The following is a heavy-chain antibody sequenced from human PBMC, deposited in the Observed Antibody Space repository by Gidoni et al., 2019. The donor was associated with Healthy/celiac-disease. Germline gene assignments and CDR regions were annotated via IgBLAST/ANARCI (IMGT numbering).Heavy chain of an antibody. CDR1: GFTFSSYR. CDR2: ISSSSSYI. J-gene: IGHJ4*02. CDR3: ARDRMAAMVTGGPYYFDY. Sequence: EVQLVESGGGLVKPGGSLRLSCAASGFTFSSYRMNWVRQAPGKGLEWVSSISSSSSYIYYADSVKGRFTISRDNAKNSLYLQMNSLRAEDTAVYYCARDRMAAMVTGGPYYFDYWGQGTLVTVSS. V-gene: IGHV3-21*01. D-gene: IGHD5-18*01.